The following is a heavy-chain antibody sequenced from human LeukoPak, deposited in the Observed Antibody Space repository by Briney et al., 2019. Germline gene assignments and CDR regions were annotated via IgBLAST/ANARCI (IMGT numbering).Heavy chain of an antibody. V-gene: IGHV1-2*02. J-gene: IGHJ6*03. D-gene: IGHD6-13*01. CDR1: GYTFTGYY. CDR2: INPNSGGT. CDR3: AREGGGSSSWYRHDYYMDV. Sequence: ASVKVSCKASGYTFTGYYMHWVRQAPGQGLEWMGWINPNSGGTNYAQKFQGRVTMTRDTSISTAYMELSRLRSDDTAVYYCAREGGGSSSWYRHDYYMDVWGKGTTVTVSS.